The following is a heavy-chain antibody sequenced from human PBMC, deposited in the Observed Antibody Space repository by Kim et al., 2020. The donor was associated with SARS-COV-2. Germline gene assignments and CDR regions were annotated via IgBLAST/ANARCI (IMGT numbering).Heavy chain of an antibody. CDR2: IYYSGST. J-gene: IGHJ4*02. CDR3: ARGRFEATMVRGVILDY. D-gene: IGHD3-10*01. CDR1: GGSISSGGYY. Sequence: SETLSLTCTVSGGSISSGGYYWSWIRQHPGKGLEWIGYIYYSGSTYYNPSLKSRVTISVDTSKNQFSLKLSSVTAADTAVYYCARGRFEATMVRGVILDYWGQGTLVTVSS. V-gene: IGHV4-31*03.